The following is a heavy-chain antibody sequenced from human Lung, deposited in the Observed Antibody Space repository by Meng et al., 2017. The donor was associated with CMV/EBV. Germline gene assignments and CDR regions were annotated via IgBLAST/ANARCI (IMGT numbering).Heavy chain of an antibody. D-gene: IGHD2-15*01. CDR2: MNPNSGNT. CDR3: ARGYCSGGSCPVFDP. CDR1: GYTFTSYD. Sequence: VAEEKQTWPSVKVSRKAYGYTFTSYDINWVRQATGQGLEWMGWMNPNSGNTGYAQKFQGRVTMTRNTSISTAYMELSSLRSEDTAVYYCARGYCSGGSCPVFDPWGQGTLVTVSS. J-gene: IGHJ5*02. V-gene: IGHV1-8*01.